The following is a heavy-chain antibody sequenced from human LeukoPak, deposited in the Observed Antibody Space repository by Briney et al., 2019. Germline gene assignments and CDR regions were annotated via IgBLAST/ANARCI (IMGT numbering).Heavy chain of an antibody. CDR1: GFXFSSYS. J-gene: IGHJ4*02. V-gene: IGHV3-21*01. D-gene: IGHD3-22*01. CDR3: ARDPYDSSGYCDY. CDR2: ISSSSSYI. Sequence: GGSLRLSCAASGFXFSSYSINWVRQAPGKGLEWVSSISSSSSYIYYADSVKGRFTISRDNAKNSLYLQMNSLRAEDTAVYYCARDPYDSSGYCDYWGQGTLVTVSS.